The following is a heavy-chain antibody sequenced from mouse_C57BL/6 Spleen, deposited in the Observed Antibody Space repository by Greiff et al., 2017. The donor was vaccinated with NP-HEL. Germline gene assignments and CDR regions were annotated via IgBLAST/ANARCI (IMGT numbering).Heavy chain of an antibody. J-gene: IGHJ1*03. D-gene: IGHD2-5*01. V-gene: IGHV1-52*01. CDR1: GYTFTSYW. CDR2: IDPSDSET. CDR3: ARSNSNLWYFDV. Sequence: QVQLQQPGAELVRPGSSVKLSCKASGYTFTSYWMHWVKQRPIQGLEWIGNIDPSDSETHYNQKFKDKATLTVDKSSSTAYMQLSSLTSEDSAVYYCARSNSNLWYFDVWGTGTTVTVSS.